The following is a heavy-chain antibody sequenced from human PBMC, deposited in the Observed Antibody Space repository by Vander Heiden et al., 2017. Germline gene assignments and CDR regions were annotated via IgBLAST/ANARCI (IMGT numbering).Heavy chain of an antibody. V-gene: IGHV1-69*01. J-gene: IGHJ5*02. Sequence: VQLVQSGAEVNTPGSSVKVSCTASGGTFSSYAISWVRQAPGQGLELMGGIIPIFGTANYAQTFQGRVTITADESTSTAYMELSSLRSEDTAVYYCARVGIKRWFDPWGQGTLVTVSS. CDR2: IIPIFGTA. CDR3: ARVGIKRWFDP. D-gene: IGHD2-15*01. CDR1: GGTFSSYA.